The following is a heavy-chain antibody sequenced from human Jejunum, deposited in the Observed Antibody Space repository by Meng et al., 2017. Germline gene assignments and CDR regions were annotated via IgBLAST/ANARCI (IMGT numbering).Heavy chain of an antibody. CDR3: ARALGAYGDSGFAY. CDR2: ISHSGST. Sequence: QGQLQQWGAGLLKPSETLSLTCAVSGGSLKDFYWNWIRQPPRKGLEWIGEISHSGSTNYNPSLKSRVTISVDRSQNQLSLKLTSVSGTDTAVYFCARALGAYGDSGFAYWGQGALVTVSS. CDR1: GGSLKDFY. J-gene: IGHJ4*02. V-gene: IGHV4-34*01. D-gene: IGHD4-17*01.